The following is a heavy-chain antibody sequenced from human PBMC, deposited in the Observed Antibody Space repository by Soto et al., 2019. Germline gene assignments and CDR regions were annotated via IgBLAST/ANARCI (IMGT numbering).Heavy chain of an antibody. J-gene: IGHJ4*02. CDR2: ISGGGDTT. D-gene: IGHD3-10*01. CDR3: AKGRGGSGSLTPRVDV. V-gene: IGHV3-23*01. CDR1: GFTFINYA. Sequence: EVQLLESGGGLVQPGGSLRLSCAASGFTFINYAMTLVRQAPGKGLEWVSAISGGGDTTSYADSVKGRFTFSRDGSKYTLSLQMSSLRAEDTALYYCAKGRGGSGSLTPRVDVWGQGTMVTVSS.